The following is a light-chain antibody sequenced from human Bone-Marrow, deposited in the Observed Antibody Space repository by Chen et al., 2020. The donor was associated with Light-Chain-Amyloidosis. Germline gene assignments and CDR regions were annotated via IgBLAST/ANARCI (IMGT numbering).Light chain of an antibody. CDR1: DLPTKY. V-gene: IGLV3-25*03. CDR2: RDT. CDR3: QSADSSGTYEVI. Sequence: SYELTQPPPVAVSPGQTARITCSGDDLPTKYAYWYQQKPGQAPVLVIHRDTERPSGISERFSGSSSGTTATLTISGVQAEDEADYHCQSADSSGTYEVIFGGGTKLPVL. J-gene: IGLJ2*01.